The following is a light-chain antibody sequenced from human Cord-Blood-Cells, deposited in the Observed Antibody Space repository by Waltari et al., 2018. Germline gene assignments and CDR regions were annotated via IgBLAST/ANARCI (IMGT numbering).Light chain of an antibody. Sequence: EIVSTQSTGPPSLSPGEGADPSCMASQSVSSRYLAWYQQKPSQAPRLLFDGAYSRATGIPDRFSGRGSGTYFTLTISRLEPEDFAVYYCQQYGSSRTFGQGTKVEIK. CDR1: QSVSSRY. CDR2: GAY. V-gene: IGKV3-20*01. CDR3: QQYGSSRT. J-gene: IGKJ1*01.